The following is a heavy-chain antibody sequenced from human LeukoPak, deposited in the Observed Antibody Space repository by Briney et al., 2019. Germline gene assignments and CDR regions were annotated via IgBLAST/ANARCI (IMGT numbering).Heavy chain of an antibody. CDR2: IIPIFGTA. CDR1: GGTFSSYA. J-gene: IGHJ4*02. V-gene: IGHV1-69*06. Sequence: GASVKVSCKASGGTFSSYAISWVRQAPGQGLEWMGGIIPIFGTANYAQKFQGRVTMTEDTSTDTAYMELSSLRSEDTAVYYCATGSCSRGSCYYFDYWGQGTLVTVSS. CDR3: ATGSCSRGSCYYFDY. D-gene: IGHD2-15*01.